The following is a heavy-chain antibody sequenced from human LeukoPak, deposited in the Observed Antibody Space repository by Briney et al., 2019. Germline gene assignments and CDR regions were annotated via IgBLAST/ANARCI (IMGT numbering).Heavy chain of an antibody. CDR2: INPNSGGT. Sequence: ASVKVSCKASGYTFTGYYMHWVRPAPGQGLEWMGWINPNSGGTNYAQKFQGRVTMTRDTSISTAYMELSRLRSDDTAVYYCARDQQYQLLSRVLDYRGQGTLVTVSS. CDR1: GYTFTGYY. V-gene: IGHV1-2*02. D-gene: IGHD2-2*01. J-gene: IGHJ4*02. CDR3: ARDQQYQLLSRVLDY.